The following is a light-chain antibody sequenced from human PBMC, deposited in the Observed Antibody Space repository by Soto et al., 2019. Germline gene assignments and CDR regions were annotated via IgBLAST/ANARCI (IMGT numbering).Light chain of an antibody. V-gene: IGKV1-5*01. J-gene: IGKJ2*01. CDR1: QSIGGW. CDR2: DAS. CDR3: QQYNSYSH. Sequence: DVQMTQSPSTLSASVGDRVTITCRASQSIGGWLAWYQQKPGKAPKLLIYDASSLESGVPSRFSGSGSGTEFTLTISSLQPDDFATYYCQQYNSYSHFAHRTKLEIK.